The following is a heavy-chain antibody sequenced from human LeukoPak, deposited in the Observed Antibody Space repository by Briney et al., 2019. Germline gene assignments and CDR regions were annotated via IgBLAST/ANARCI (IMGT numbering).Heavy chain of an antibody. CDR1: GGSISSSGYY. Sequence: SETLSLTCTVSGGSISSSGYYWGWIRQPPGKGLEWIGSINYSGSTYYNPSLKSRVSISVDTSKNQSSLKLSSVTAADTAVYYCATSGYAGNSRFNCWGQGTLVTVSS. D-gene: IGHD4-23*01. CDR3: ATSGYAGNSRFNC. V-gene: IGHV4-39*01. CDR2: INYSGST. J-gene: IGHJ4*02.